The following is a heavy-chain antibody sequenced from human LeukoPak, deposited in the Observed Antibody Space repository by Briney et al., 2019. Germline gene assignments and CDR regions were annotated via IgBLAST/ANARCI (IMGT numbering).Heavy chain of an antibody. CDR2: ISAYNGNT. CDR3: ARDPRRHSYGYYFDY. CDR1: GYSFTSYG. Sequence: ASVKVSCKASGYSFTSYGISWVRQAPGQGLEWMGWISAYNGNTNYAQKLQGRVTMTTDTSTSTAYMEVRSLRSDDTAVYYCARDPRRHSYGYYFDYWGQGTLVTVSS. D-gene: IGHD5-18*01. J-gene: IGHJ4*02. V-gene: IGHV1-18*01.